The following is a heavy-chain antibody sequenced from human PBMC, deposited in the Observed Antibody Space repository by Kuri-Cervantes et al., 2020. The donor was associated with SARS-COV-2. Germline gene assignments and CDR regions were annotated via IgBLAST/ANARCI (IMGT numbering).Heavy chain of an antibody. J-gene: IGHJ6*02. Sequence: SETLSLTCTVSGGSISSSSYYWGWIRQPPGKGLEWIGSIYYSGSTYYNPSLKSRVTISVDTSKNQFSLKLSSVTAADTAVYYCARDPRHYCSSTSCYSYYGMDVWGQGTTVTVSS. D-gene: IGHD2-2*02. CDR3: ARDPRHYCSSTSCYSYYGMDV. V-gene: IGHV4-39*07. CDR1: GGSISSSSYY. CDR2: IYYSGST.